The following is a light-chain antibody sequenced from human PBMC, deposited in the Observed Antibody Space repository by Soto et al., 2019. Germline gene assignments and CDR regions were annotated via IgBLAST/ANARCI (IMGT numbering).Light chain of an antibody. CDR2: DVS. CDR1: SSDIGGYNF. V-gene: IGLV2-14*03. J-gene: IGLJ1*01. CDR3: NSYRTVSTYV. Sequence: QSALTQPASVSGSPGQSITISCTGTSSDIGGYNFVSWYQHHPGKAPKLLIHDVSNRPSGVSSRFSGSKSGNTASPTISGLQAEDEADYYCNSYRTVSTYVFGTGTKLTVL.